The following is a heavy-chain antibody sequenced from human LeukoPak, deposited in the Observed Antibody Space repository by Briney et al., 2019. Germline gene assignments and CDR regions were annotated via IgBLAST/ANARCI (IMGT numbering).Heavy chain of an antibody. CDR3: ARHRGSIFEGYMDV. D-gene: IGHD3-9*01. J-gene: IGHJ6*03. V-gene: IGHV3-33*01. CDR1: GFTLGNHG. CDR2: IFSNGVNK. Sequence: GGSLRLSCAASGFTLGNHGMRWVRQAPGKGLEWVAIIFSNGVNKYCADSMKGRSTISRDTSKNTLFLEMESLRTEDTAVYYCARHRGSIFEGYMDVWGKGTTVTVSS.